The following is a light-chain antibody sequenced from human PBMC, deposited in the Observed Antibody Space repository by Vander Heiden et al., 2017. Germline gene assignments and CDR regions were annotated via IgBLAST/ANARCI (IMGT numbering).Light chain of an antibody. J-gene: IGKJ4*01. CDR1: QSVLYSSNNKNY. V-gene: IGKV4-1*01. Sequence: DIVMTQSPDSLAVSLGERATINCKSSQSVLYSSNNKNYLAWYQQKPGQPPKLLIYWASTRESGVPDRFSGSGSGTDFTLTISSLQAEDVAVYYCQQEYSTHITFGGGTKVEIK. CDR2: WAS. CDR3: QQEYSTHIT.